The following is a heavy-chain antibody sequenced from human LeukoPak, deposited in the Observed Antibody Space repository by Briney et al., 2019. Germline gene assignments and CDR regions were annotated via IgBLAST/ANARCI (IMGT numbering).Heavy chain of an antibody. V-gene: IGHV3-9*01. CDR1: GFTFDDYA. D-gene: IGHD3-9*01. CDR3: AKGRSDYDILTGAIDY. CDR2: ISWNSGSI. J-gene: IGHJ4*02. Sequence: GGSLRLSCAASGFTFDDYAMHWVRQAPGKGLEWVSGISWNSGSIGYADSVKGRFTISRDNAKNSLYLQMNSLRAEDTALYYCAKGRSDYDILTGAIDYWGQGTLVTVSS.